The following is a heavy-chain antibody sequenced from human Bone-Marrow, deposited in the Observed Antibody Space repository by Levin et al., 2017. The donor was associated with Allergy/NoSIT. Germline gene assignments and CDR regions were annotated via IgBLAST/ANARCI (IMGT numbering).Heavy chain of an antibody. CDR1: GFTFSSKW. D-gene: IGHD2-15*01. J-gene: IGHJ4*02. CDR2: INSDGSST. CDR3: ARGACSGTSCLDY. V-gene: IGHV3-74*01. Sequence: AGGSLRLSCAASGFTFSSKWMHWVRQAPGKGLVWVSHINSDGSSTNYADSVKGRFTISRDNAKNTLFLQMNSLRADDTAVYYCARGACSGTSCLDYWGQGTLVTVSS.